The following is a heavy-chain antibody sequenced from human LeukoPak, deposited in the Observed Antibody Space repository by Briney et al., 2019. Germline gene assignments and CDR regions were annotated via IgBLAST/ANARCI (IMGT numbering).Heavy chain of an antibody. J-gene: IGHJ4*02. CDR1: GGSVSSGSYY. Sequence: SETLSLTCTVSGGSVSSGSYYWSWIRQPPGKGLEWIGYIYYSGSTNYNPSLKSRVTISIDASKNQFSLNLNSVTAADTAVYYCARESYGGNFDSWGQGTLVTVSS. CDR3: ARESYGGNFDS. D-gene: IGHD4-17*01. CDR2: IYYSGST. V-gene: IGHV4-61*01.